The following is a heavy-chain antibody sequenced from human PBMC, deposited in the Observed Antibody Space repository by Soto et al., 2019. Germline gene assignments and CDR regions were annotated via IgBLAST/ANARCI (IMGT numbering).Heavy chain of an antibody. CDR2: INPSGGST. CDR1: GYTFTSYY. D-gene: IGHD6-13*01. CDR3: ARPWYRRSWTLFDS. J-gene: IGHJ4*02. Sequence: ASVKVSCKASGYTFTSYYMHWVRQAPGQGLEWMGIINPSGGSTSYAQKFQGRVTMTGETSRSRFYMELRSLRSKATPLYSCARPWYRRSWTLFDSWGQGTLVTVSS. V-gene: IGHV1-46*01.